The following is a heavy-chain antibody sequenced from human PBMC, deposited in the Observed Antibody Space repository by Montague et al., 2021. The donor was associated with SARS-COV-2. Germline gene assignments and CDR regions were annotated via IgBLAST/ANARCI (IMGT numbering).Heavy chain of an antibody. CDR3: ARGARQGYGFRLGSFDS. Sequence: SETLSLTCAVYGGSFSGYYWNWIRQPPGKGLEWIGEINHSGSTNYNPSLKSRVTMSVDTSKNQSPLKLSSVTAADTAVYYCARGARQGYGFRLGSFDSWGQGTLVTVSS. J-gene: IGHJ4*02. CDR1: GGSFSGYY. D-gene: IGHD3-10*01. V-gene: IGHV4-34*01. CDR2: INHSGST.